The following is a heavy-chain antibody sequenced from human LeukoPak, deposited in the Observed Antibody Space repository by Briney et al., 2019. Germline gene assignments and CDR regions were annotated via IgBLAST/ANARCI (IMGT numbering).Heavy chain of an antibody. J-gene: IGHJ4*02. CDR1: GFTFDDYG. D-gene: IGHD3-10*01. V-gene: IGHV3-20*04. Sequence: GGSLRLSCAASGFTFDDYGMSWVRQAPGKGLEWVSGINWNGGSTGYADSVKGRFTISRDNAKNSLYLQLNSLRAEGTAVYYFARGRLPSYYNSGEPSPDSWGQGTLVTVS. CDR3: ARGRLPSYYNSGEPSPDS. CDR2: INWNGGST.